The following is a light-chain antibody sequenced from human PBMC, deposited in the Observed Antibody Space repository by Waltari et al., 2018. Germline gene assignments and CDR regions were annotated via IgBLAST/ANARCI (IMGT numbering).Light chain of an antibody. CDR1: NIERQS. Sequence: SYVLTQPPSVSVAPGETARITCGGNNIERQSVHWYRQRPGQAPVVVISYDNDRAAGIPERFSGSNSGNTATLTISRVEAGDEADYYCQVWDANTDPGVFGTGTEVTVL. CDR2: YDN. V-gene: IGLV3-21*01. CDR3: QVWDANTDPGV. J-gene: IGLJ1*01.